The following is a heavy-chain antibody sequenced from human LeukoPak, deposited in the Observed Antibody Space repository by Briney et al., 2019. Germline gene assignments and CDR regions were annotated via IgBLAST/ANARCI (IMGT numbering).Heavy chain of an antibody. CDR1: SGSIRSYY. J-gene: IGHJ4*02. D-gene: IGHD3-22*01. CDR2: VYYSGST. V-gene: IGHV4-59*12. CDR3: ARDTSSITMIVVVIPASGFDY. Sequence: SETLSLTCTVPSGSIRSYYWSWIRQPPGKGLGWIGYVYYSGSTYYNPSLKSRVTISVDTSKNQFSLKLSSVTAADTAVYYCARDTSSITMIVVVIPASGFDYWGQGTLVTVSS.